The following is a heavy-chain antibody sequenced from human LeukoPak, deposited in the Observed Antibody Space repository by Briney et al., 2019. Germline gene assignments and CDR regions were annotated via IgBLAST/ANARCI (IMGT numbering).Heavy chain of an antibody. CDR1: GFIFDTYA. J-gene: IGHJ3*02. CDR2: ISKSGRDI. Sequence: GGSLRLSCVASGFIFDTYAMNWVRQAPGKGLEWVSSISKSGRDIYYADSVGGRFTISRDNARDSLYLQMNSLRVEDTAVYYCVRGDESLQRNDALDIWGQGTMVTVSS. D-gene: IGHD4-11*01. V-gene: IGHV3-21*01. CDR3: VRGDESLQRNDALDI.